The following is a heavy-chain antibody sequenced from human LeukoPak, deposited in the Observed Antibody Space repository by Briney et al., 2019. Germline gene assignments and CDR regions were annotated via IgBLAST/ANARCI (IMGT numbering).Heavy chain of an antibody. J-gene: IGHJ4*02. CDR1: GYTFTNYD. D-gene: IGHD1-26*01. V-gene: IGHV1-8*03. Sequence: ASVKVSCKASGYTFTNYDINWVRQATGQGLEWVGLTNPNSGDTAYAQQFQGRVTIARNTSIGTAYMELSSLRPEDTAVYYCARGPVGWYLDYWGQGTLVTVSS. CDR2: TNPNSGDT. CDR3: ARGPVGWYLDY.